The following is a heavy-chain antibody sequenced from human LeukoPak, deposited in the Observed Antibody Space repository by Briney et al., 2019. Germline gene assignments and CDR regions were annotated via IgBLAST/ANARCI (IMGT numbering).Heavy chain of an antibody. J-gene: IGHJ3*01. V-gene: IGHV3-15*01. D-gene: IGHD3-10*01. Sequence: GGSLRLSCAASGFTSSAAWMYWVRQPPGKGLEWVGRIKSTTDGGTTDYAPPVKGRFTISRDDSKNTLYLQMNSLKTEDTAVYYCTTDAPYYYGSGTKTDAFDLWGQGTMVTASS. CDR1: GFTSSAAW. CDR3: TTDAPYYYGSGTKTDAFDL. CDR2: IKSTTDGGTT.